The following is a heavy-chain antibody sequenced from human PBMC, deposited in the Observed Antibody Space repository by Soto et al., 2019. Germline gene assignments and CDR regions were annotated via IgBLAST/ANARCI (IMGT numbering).Heavy chain of an antibody. J-gene: IGHJ2*01. Sequence: EVQLLESGGGLVQPAGSLRLSCTGSGFTFSSYAMNWVRQAPGKGLEWVSVISGSGGSTYYADSVKGRFTISRDNSKNTLYLQMTSLRAEDTAVYYCAKRTTGCYFDLWGRGTLVTVSS. V-gene: IGHV3-23*01. CDR2: ISGSGGST. CDR3: AKRTTGCYFDL. CDR1: GFTFSSYA.